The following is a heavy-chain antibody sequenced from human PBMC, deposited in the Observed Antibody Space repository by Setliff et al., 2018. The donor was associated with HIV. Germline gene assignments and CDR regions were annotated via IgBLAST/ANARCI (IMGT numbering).Heavy chain of an antibody. CDR3: VRDGARGVNDLDY. CDR1: GFTFRNYA. D-gene: IGHD3-10*01. V-gene: IGHV3-30*04. Sequence: LRLSCVVSGFTFRNYAMHWVRRAPGTGLQCMAVISTDGSEKYYADSVKGRFTISRDNSKSSVSLQMSGLRPEDTAMYYCVRDGARGVNDLDYWGQGTLVTVSS. CDR2: ISTDGSEK. J-gene: IGHJ4*02.